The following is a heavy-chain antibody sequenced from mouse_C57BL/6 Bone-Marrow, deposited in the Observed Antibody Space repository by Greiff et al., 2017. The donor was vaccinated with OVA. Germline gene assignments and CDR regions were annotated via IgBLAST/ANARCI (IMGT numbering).Heavy chain of an antibody. Sequence: VQLQQSGAELMKPGASVKLSCKATGYTFTGSWIAWVQQRPGHGLEWIGEILPGSGSTNYTEKFKVKATFTADTTSNTAYMQLSSLTTEDSAIYYCARDGYGNYGYWGQGTTLTVSS. J-gene: IGHJ2*01. CDR3: ARDGYGNYGY. D-gene: IGHD2-1*01. CDR2: ILPGSGST. CDR1: GYTFTGSW. V-gene: IGHV1-9*01.